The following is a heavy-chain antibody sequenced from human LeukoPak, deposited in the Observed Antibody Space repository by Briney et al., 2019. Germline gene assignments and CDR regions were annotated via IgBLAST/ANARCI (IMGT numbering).Heavy chain of an antibody. CDR2: IYYSGST. CDR3: ARDTPEYYYGSGTPLGAFDI. Sequence: SETLSLTCTVSGGSISSSSYYWGWIRQPPGKGLEWIGSIYYSGSTYYNPSLKSRVTISVDTSKNQFSLKLSSVTAADTAVYYCARDTPEYYYGSGTPLGAFDIWGQGTMVTVSS. J-gene: IGHJ3*02. D-gene: IGHD3-10*01. CDR1: GGSISSSSYY. V-gene: IGHV4-39*07.